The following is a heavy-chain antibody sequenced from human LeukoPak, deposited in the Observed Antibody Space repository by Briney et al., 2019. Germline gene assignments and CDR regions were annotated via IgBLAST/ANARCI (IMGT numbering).Heavy chain of an antibody. CDR2: IYYSGST. Sequence: PSETLSLTCTVSGGSISSYYWSWIRQPPGKGLEWIGYIYYSGSTNYNPSLKSRVTISVDTSKNQFSLKLSSVTAADTAVYYCARGGIAAKTTLEHWGQGTLVTVSS. CDR1: GGSISSYY. J-gene: IGHJ1*01. D-gene: IGHD6-13*01. V-gene: IGHV4-59*08. CDR3: ARGGIAAKTTLEH.